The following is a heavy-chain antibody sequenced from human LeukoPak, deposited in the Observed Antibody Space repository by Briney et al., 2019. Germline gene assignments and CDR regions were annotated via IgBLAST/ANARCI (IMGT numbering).Heavy chain of an antibody. J-gene: IGHJ4*02. D-gene: IGHD3-10*01. CDR2: ISGSGGST. V-gene: IGHV3-23*01. CDR3: AKPYYYGSGITGFVYFDY. Sequence: GGSLRLSCAASGFTFSSYAMSWVRQAPGKGLEWVSAISGSGGSTYYADSVKGRFTISRDNSKNTLYLQMNSLRAEDTAVYYCAKPYYYGSGITGFVYFDYWGQGTLVTVSS. CDR1: GFTFSSYA.